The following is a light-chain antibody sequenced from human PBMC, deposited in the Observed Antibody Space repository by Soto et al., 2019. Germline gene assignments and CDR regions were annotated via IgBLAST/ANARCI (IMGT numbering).Light chain of an antibody. Sequence: DIQMTQSPSTLSASVGDRGTITCGASQSINNWLAWYQQKPGKAPKLLISKASNLKSGVPSRFSGTGSGTEFTLTISSLQPHDFACYYCQQYDSYPFTFGGGTKVEI. CDR3: QQYDSYPFT. J-gene: IGKJ4*01. V-gene: IGKV1-5*03. CDR1: QSINNW. CDR2: KAS.